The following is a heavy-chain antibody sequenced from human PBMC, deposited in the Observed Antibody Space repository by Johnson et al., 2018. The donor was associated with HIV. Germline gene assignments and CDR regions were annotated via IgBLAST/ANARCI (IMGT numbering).Heavy chain of an antibody. CDR1: GFTFTNYW. CDR3: ASELGIRLDAFDI. V-gene: IGHV3-74*02. CDR2: IGGSGGRT. J-gene: IGHJ3*02. Sequence: MLLVESGGGLVQPGGSLRLSCAVSGFTFTNYWMHWVRQAPGKGLEWVSGIGGSGGRTYYPDSVKGRFTISRDNAKNSLYLQMNSLRAEDTAVYYCASELGIRLDAFDIWGQGTMVTVSS. D-gene: IGHD7-27*01.